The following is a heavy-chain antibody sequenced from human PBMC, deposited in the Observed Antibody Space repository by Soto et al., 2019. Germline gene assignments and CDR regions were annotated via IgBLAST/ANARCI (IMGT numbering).Heavy chain of an antibody. J-gene: IGHJ5*02. D-gene: IGHD3-16*01. Sequence: NPSETLSLTCAVYGGSFSGYYWSWIRQPPGKGLEWIGEINHSGSTNYNPSLKSRVTISVDTSKNQFSLKLSSVTAADTAVYYCARGKHMIDWPGDGWFDPWGQGTLVTVSS. CDR3: ARGKHMIDWPGDGWFDP. CDR2: INHSGST. V-gene: IGHV4-34*01. CDR1: GGSFSGYY.